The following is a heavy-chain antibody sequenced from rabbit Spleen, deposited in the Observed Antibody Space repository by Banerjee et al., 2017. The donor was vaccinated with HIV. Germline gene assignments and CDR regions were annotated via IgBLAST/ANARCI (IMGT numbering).Heavy chain of an antibody. V-gene: IGHV1S40*01. CDR3: ARDTGTSFSTYGMDL. J-gene: IGHJ3*01. Sequence: QSLEESGGDLVKPGASLTLTCTVSGFSFSSNWICWVRQAPGKGLEWISCIAGSGSGFTYSATWAKGRFTCSKTSSTTVTLQMTSLTVADTATYFCARDTGTSFSTYGMDLWGQGTLVTVS. CDR1: GFSFSSNW. D-gene: IGHD7-1*01. CDR2: IAGSGSGFT.